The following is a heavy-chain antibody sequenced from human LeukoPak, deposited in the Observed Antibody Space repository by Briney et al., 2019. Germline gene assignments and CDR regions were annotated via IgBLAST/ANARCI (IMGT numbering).Heavy chain of an antibody. CDR1: GFTFSSYS. CDR3: ARDLISGGGFDY. D-gene: IGHD3-16*01. J-gene: IGHJ4*02. CDR2: ISSSSSYI. Sequence: PGGSLRLSCAASGFTFSSYSMNWVRQAPGKGLEWVSSISSSSSYIYYADSVKGRFTTSRDNAKNSLYLQMNSLRAEDTAVYYCARDLISGGGFDYWGQGTLVTVSS. V-gene: IGHV3-21*01.